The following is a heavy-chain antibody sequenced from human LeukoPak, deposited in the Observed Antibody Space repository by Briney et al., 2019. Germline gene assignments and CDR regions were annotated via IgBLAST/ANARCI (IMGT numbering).Heavy chain of an antibody. V-gene: IGHV4-31*03. D-gene: IGHD3-22*01. Sequence: SQTLSLICTVSGGSISSGGYYWSWIRQHPGKGLEWIGYIYYSGSTYYNPSLKSRVTISVDTSKNQFSLKLSSVTAADTAVYYCARGPRQEYYYDSSGYPEYFQHWGQGTLVTVSS. CDR2: IYYSGST. J-gene: IGHJ1*01. CDR1: GGSISSGGYY. CDR3: ARGPRQEYYYDSSGYPEYFQH.